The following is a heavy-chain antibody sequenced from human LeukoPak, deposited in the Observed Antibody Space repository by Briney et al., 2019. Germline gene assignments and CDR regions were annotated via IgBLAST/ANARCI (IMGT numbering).Heavy chain of an antibody. CDR3: ARVSSGWSTDYYFDY. CDR1: GGSISSYY. D-gene: IGHD6-19*01. CDR2: IYYSGST. Sequence: PSETLSLTCTASGGSISSYYWSWIRQPPGKGLEWIGYIYYSGSTNYNPSLKSRVTISVDTSKNQFSLKLSSVTAADTAVYYCARVSSGWSTDYYFDYWGQGTLVTVSS. V-gene: IGHV4-59*01. J-gene: IGHJ4*02.